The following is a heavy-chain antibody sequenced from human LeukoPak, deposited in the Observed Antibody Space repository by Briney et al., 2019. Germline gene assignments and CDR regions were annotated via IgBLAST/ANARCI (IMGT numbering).Heavy chain of an antibody. V-gene: IGHV3-33*01. CDR2: IWYDGSNK. J-gene: IGHJ4*02. CDR1: GFTFSIYG. Sequence: GGSLRLSCAASGFTFSIYGMHWVRQAPGKGLEWVAVIWYDGSNKYYADSVKGRFTISRDNSKNTLYLQMNSLRAEDTAVYYCARMGATRFYYFDYWGQGTLVTVSS. D-gene: IGHD1-26*01. CDR3: ARMGATRFYYFDY.